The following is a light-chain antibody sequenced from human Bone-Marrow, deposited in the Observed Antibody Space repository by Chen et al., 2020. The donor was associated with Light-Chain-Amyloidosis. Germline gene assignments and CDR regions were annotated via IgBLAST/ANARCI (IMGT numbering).Light chain of an antibody. V-gene: IGKV3-11*01. J-gene: IGKJ5*01. CDR3: QQRSNWPIT. CDR2: DAS. CDR1: QSVSSY. Sequence: IVLTQSPATLSLSPGERATLSCRASQSVSSYLAWYQQKPGQAPRLLIYDASNRATGIQARFSGSGSGTDFTLTISSLEPEDFAVYYGQQRSNWPITFGQGTRLEIK.